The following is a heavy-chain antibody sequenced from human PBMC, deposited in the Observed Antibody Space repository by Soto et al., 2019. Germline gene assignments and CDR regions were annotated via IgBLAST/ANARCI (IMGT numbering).Heavy chain of an antibody. CDR1: GGTFSSYA. D-gene: IGHD3-22*01. V-gene: IGHV1-69*01. CDR2: ISPIFGTA. CDR3: ARSYYYDSSGYYLHYYYYGMDL. J-gene: IGHJ6*02. Sequence: QVQLVQSGAEVKKPGSSVKVSCKASGGTFSSYAISWVRQAPGQGLEWMGGISPIFGTANYAQKFQGRVTITADESTSTAYLELSSLSSEDTAVYYCARSYYYDSSGYYLHYYYYGMDLWGQGTTVTVSS.